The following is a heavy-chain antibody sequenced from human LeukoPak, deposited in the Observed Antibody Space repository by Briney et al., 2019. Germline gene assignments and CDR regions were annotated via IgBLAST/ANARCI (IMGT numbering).Heavy chain of an antibody. Sequence: ASVKVSCKASGYTFTGYYMHWVRQAPGQGLEWMGWINPKSGGTTYEQKFQGRVTMTRHTSTSTACMELSRLRSDDTAVYYCARGGEVCSSSSCYRGHDYWGQGTLVTVSS. D-gene: IGHD2-2*01. V-gene: IGHV1-2*02. CDR1: GYTFTGYY. J-gene: IGHJ4*02. CDR2: INPKSGGT. CDR3: ARGGEVCSSSSCYRGHDY.